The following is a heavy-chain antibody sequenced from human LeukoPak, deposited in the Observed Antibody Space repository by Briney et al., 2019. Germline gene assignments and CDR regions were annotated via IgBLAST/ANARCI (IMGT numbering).Heavy chain of an antibody. CDR1: GFTFSDYY. V-gene: IGHV3-11*01. Sequence: GGSLRLSCAASGFTFSDYYMSWIRQAPGKGLEWVSYISSSGSTIYYADSVKGRFTISRDNAKNSLYLQMNSLRAEDTAVYYCARSPPVVVAALVVRWGQGTLVTVSS. CDR3: ARSPPVVVAALVVR. D-gene: IGHD2-15*01. J-gene: IGHJ4*02. CDR2: ISSSGSTI.